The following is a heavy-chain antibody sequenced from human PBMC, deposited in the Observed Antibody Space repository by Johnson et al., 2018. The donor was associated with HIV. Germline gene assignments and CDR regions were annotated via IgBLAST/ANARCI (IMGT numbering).Heavy chain of an antibody. Sequence: HVQLVESGGDVVQPGGSLRLSCAASGFTFNNYGMHWVRQAPGKGLGWVAFIRYDGSNKYYADSVKGRFTISRDNSKNTLYLQMNSLRAEDTAVYYCARKGDAFDIWGQGTKVTVSS. CDR3: ARKGDAFDI. CDR2: IRYDGSNK. CDR1: GFTFNNYG. J-gene: IGHJ3*02. V-gene: IGHV3-30*02.